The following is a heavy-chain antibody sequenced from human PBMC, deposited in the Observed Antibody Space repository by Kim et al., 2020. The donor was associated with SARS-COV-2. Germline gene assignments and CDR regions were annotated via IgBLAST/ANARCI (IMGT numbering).Heavy chain of an antibody. J-gene: IGHJ2*01. CDR2: IGGYGATT. CDR3: ATCLAWTTVPPRYFDT. D-gene: IGHD4-17*01. CDR1: GFTFNNYA. V-gene: IGHV3-23*01. Sequence: GGSLRLSCAASGFTFNNYAMSWVRQAPGKGLEWVAAIGGYGATTYFADSVKGRFTISRHTSDNTLYLQMSSLRAEDTAVYYCATCLAWTTVPPRYFDTWGRGALVTVSS.